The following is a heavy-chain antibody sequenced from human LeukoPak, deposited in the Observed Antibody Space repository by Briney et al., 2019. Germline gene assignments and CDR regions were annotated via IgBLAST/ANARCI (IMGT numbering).Heavy chain of an antibody. D-gene: IGHD3-3*01. Sequence: GGSLRLSCAASGFTFSSYEMHWVRQAPGKGLEWVSGISWNSGSIGYADSVKGRFTISRDNAKNSLYLQMNSLRAEDMALYYCAKGVTIFGVVAGPIGDWGQGTLVTVSS. CDR1: GFTFSSYE. J-gene: IGHJ4*02. CDR3: AKGVTIFGVVAGPIGD. CDR2: ISWNSGSI. V-gene: IGHV3-9*03.